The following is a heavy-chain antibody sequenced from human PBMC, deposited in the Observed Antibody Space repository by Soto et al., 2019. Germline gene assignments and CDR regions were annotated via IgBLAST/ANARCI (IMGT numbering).Heavy chain of an antibody. CDR2: IYYGGST. CDR1: SGSISSNNW. CDR3: AKESGSITVRGPFDI. Sequence: QVQLQESGPGLVKPSGTLSLTCTVTSGSISSNNWWSWVRQSPVKGLEWLGEIYYGGSTNYNPSVMNRLSISIDTSRNQFSLRLTSVTAADTAVYYCAKESGSITVRGPFDIWRQGTLVTVSS. J-gene: IGHJ3*02. D-gene: IGHD3-16*01. V-gene: IGHV4-4*02.